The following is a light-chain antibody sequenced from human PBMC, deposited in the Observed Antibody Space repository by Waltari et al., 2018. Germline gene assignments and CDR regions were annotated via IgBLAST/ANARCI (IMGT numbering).Light chain of an antibody. CDR2: SAT. J-gene: IGKJ1*01. CDR1: QRVTDY. Sequence: CRARQRVTDYLVWYQQKRGQARRVLIYSATNRATGVPAMFSVSGSVTDFSLTIIWLVPEDFAVFDCQQRLNWPRTFNPGTKVEVK. V-gene: IGKV3-11*01. CDR3: QQRLNWPRT.